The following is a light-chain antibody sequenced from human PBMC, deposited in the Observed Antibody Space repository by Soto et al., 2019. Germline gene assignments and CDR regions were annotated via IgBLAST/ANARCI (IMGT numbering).Light chain of an antibody. CDR3: QQYYSTPLT. Sequence: DIVMTQSPDSLAVSLGERATNNCKSSQSVLYSSNNKNYLAWYQQKPGQTPKLLIYWASTRESGVPDRFSGSGSGTDFTLTISSLQAEDVAVYYCQQYYSTPLTFGGGTKVEIK. J-gene: IGKJ4*01. CDR2: WAS. V-gene: IGKV4-1*01. CDR1: QSVLYSSNNKNY.